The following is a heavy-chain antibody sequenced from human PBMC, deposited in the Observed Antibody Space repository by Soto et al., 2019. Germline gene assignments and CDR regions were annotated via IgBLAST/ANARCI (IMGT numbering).Heavy chain of an antibody. V-gene: IGHV1-2*04. CDR1: GYTFTGYY. J-gene: IGHJ3*02. Sequence: ASVKVSCKASGYTFTGYYMHWVRQAPGQGLEWMGWINPNSGGTNYAQKFQGWVTMTRDTSISTAYMELSRLRYDDTAVYYCARSPYCSGGSCPNDAFDIWGQGTMVTVSS. CDR3: ARSPYCSGGSCPNDAFDI. CDR2: INPNSGGT. D-gene: IGHD2-15*01.